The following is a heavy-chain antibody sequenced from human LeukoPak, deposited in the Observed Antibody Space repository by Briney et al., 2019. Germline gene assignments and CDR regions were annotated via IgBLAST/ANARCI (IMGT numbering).Heavy chain of an antibody. V-gene: IGHV3-23*01. Sequence: PGGSLRLSCAASGFTFSSYAMSWVRQAPGKGLEWVSAISGSGGSTYYADPVKGRFTISRDNSKNTLYLQMNSLRAKDTAVYYCAKVVGYCSSTSCRGYYYGMDVWGQGTTVTVSS. CDR1: GFTFSSYA. J-gene: IGHJ6*02. CDR2: ISGSGGST. D-gene: IGHD2-2*01. CDR3: AKVVGYCSSTSCRGYYYGMDV.